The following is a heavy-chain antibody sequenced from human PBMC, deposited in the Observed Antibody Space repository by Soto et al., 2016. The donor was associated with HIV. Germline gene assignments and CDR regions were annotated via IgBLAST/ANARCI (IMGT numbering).Heavy chain of an antibody. D-gene: IGHD1-26*01. J-gene: IGHJ4*02. V-gene: IGHV1-18*01. CDR2: INTYSGNT. Sequence: QVQVVQSGAEVKKSGASVKVSCKASGYTFNTYGISWVRQAPGQGLGWMGWINTYSGNTNYAPKFQGRVTVTTDTSTSTAYMELSRLRSDDTAVYYCARPRYSGNYFDYWGQGTLVAVSS. CDR1: GYTFNTYG. CDR3: ARPRYSGNYFDY.